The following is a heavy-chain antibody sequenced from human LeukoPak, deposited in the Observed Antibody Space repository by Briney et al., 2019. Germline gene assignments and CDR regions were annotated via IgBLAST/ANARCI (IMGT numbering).Heavy chain of an antibody. J-gene: IGHJ4*02. V-gene: IGHV4-59*01. CDR1: GGSINNYY. Sequence: SETLSLTCTVSGGSINNYYWSWIRQPPGKGLEWIGYIYYSGSTNYNPSLKSRVTISVDTSKNQFSLKLSSVTAADTAVYYCARDSVGAMGYWGQGTLVTVSS. D-gene: IGHD1-26*01. CDR2: IYYSGST. CDR3: ARDSVGAMGY.